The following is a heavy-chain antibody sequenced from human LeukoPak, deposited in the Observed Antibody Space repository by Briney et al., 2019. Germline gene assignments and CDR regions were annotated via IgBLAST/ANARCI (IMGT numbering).Heavy chain of an antibody. J-gene: IGHJ5*02. CDR3: ARRSRVDWFDP. Sequence: GGSLRLSCAASVFTFSSYSMNWVRQAPGKGLEWVSSISSSSSYIYYADSVKGRFTISRDNAKNSLYLQMNSLRAEDTAVYYCARRSRVDWFDPWGQGTLVTVSS. CDR1: VFTFSSYS. CDR2: ISSSSSYI. V-gene: IGHV3-21*01.